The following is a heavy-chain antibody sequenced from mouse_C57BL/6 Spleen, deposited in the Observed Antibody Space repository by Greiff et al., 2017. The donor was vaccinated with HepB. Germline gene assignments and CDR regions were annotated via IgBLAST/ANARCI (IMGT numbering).Heavy chain of an antibody. Sequence: VQLQLSGPELVKPGASVKISCKASGYSFTDYNMNWVKQSNGKSLEWIGVINPNYGTTSYNQKFKGKATLTVDQSSSTAYMQLNSLTSEDSAVYYCARWWVTTGDYYFDYWGQGTTLTVSS. CDR2: INPNYGTT. CDR1: GYSFTDYN. V-gene: IGHV1-39*01. D-gene: IGHD2-2*01. CDR3: ARWWVTTGDYYFDY. J-gene: IGHJ2*01.